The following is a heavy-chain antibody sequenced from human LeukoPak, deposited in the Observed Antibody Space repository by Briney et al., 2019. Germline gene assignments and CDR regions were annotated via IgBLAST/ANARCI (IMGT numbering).Heavy chain of an antibody. Sequence: PGGSLRLSCAASGFIFSTSWMSWVRQAPGKGLEWVANIKQDGSEKYYVDSAKGRLTISRDNAKKSLFLQINILRAEDTAVYYCARIGSIGAAAPFDYWGQGTLVTVSS. CDR1: GFIFSTSW. J-gene: IGHJ4*02. CDR3: ARIGSIGAAAPFDY. V-gene: IGHV3-7*05. CDR2: IKQDGSEK. D-gene: IGHD6-13*01.